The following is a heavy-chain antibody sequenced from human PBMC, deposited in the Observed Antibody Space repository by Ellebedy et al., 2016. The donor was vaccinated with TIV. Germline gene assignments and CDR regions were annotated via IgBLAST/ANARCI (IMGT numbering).Heavy chain of an antibody. V-gene: IGHV4-59*01. CDR3: ARDWSASGAFDI. CDR1: VGSISGYY. J-gene: IGHJ3*02. Sequence: SETLSLTXTVSVGSISGYYWSWLRQPPGKGLEWIGYIYYSGTTNYNPSLKSRVTISVDTSKNQFSLKLSSVTAADTAVYYCARDWSASGAFDIWGQGTMVTVSS. CDR2: IYYSGTT.